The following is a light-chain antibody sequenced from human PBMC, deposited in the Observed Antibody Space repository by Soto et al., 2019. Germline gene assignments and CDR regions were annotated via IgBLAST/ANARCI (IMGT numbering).Light chain of an antibody. CDR1: RSDVGGYDH. J-gene: IGLJ3*02. CDR3: SSYTNKDTLL. V-gene: IGLV2-14*03. Sequence: QSALTQPASVSGSPGQSITISCTGTRSDVGGYDHVPWYQQHPGKAPKLIIYDVTVRPSGISRRFSGSKSDNTASLAVSGLQPEDEADYYCSSYTNKDTLLFGGGTKLTVL. CDR2: DVT.